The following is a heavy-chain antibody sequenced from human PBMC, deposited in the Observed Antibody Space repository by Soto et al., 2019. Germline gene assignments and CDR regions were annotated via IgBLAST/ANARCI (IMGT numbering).Heavy chain of an antibody. CDR2: IIPILGIA. V-gene: IGHV1-69*08. CDR3: ARDPSAGDSAGY. CDR1: GGTFSSYT. J-gene: IGHJ4*02. D-gene: IGHD2-21*01. Sequence: QVQLVQSGAEVKKPGSSVKVSCKASGGTFSSYTISWVRQAPGQGLEWMGRIIPILGIANYAQKFQGRVTIAADKSTSTAYMELSSLRSEDTAVYYCARDPSAGDSAGYWGQGTLVTVSS.